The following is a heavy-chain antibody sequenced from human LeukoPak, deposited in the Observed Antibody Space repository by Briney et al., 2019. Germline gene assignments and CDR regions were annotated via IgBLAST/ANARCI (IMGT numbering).Heavy chain of an antibody. J-gene: IGHJ4*02. Sequence: SVKVSCKASGGTFSSYAINWVRQAPGQGLDWMGRIIPILGIANYAQTFQGRVTIPADKSTSTAYMELSSLRSEDTAVYYCARGAVGATTLDYWGQGTLVTVSS. CDR2: IIPILGIA. CDR1: GGTFSSYA. D-gene: IGHD1-26*01. V-gene: IGHV1-69*04. CDR3: ARGAVGATTLDY.